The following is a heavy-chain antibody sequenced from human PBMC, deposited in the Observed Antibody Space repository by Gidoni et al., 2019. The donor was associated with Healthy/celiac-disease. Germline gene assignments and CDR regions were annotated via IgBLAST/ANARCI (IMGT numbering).Heavy chain of an antibody. Sequence: EVQLLEAGGGLVQPVWSLRLSCAASGFTFSSYAMSWVRQAPGKGLEWVSAISGSGGSTYYADSVKGRFTISRDNSKNTLYLQMNSLSAEDTAVYYCATSGSERPDYWGQGTLVTVSS. V-gene: IGHV3-23*01. CDR3: ATSGSERPDY. CDR2: ISGSGGST. J-gene: IGHJ4*02. CDR1: GFTFSSYA. D-gene: IGHD1-26*01.